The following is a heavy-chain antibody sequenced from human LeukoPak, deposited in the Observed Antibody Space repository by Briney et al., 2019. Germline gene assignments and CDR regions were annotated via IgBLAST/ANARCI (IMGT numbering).Heavy chain of an antibody. J-gene: IGHJ4*02. Sequence: GASVKVSCTVSGHSFTEVTMHWVRHAPGKGLEWMGGFQHGEGETIYAKKFKGRVTMTEDTSTDTAYMELSSLRSEDTAVYYCATSGIYGGLVTFDSWGQGTLVTVSS. CDR1: GHSFTEVT. V-gene: IGHV1-24*01. CDR2: FQHGEGET. CDR3: ATSGIYGGLVTFDS. D-gene: IGHD4-23*01.